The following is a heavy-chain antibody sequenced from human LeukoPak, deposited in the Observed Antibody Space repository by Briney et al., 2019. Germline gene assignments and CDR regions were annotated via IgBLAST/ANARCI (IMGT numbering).Heavy chain of an antibody. CDR3: ARDGYCSGGSCYYGMDV. CDR2: IYYSGST. V-gene: IGHV4-30-4*08. D-gene: IGHD2-15*01. Sequence: SETLPLTCTVSGGSISSGDYYWSWIRQPPGKGLEWIGYIYYSGSTYYNPSLKSRVTISVDRSKNQFSLKLSSVTAADTAVYYCARDGYCSGGSCYYGMDVWGQGTTVTVSS. CDR1: GGSISSGDYY. J-gene: IGHJ6*02.